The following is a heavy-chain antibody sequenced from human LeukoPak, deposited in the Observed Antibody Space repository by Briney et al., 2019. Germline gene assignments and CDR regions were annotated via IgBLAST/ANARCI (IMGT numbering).Heavy chain of an antibody. CDR3: ASLEYSSSQGRDY. CDR1: GFTFSSYW. V-gene: IGHV3-74*01. D-gene: IGHD6-6*01. Sequence: GGSLRLSCAASGFTFSSYWMHWVRQAPGKGLVWVSRINSDGSTTNYADSVKGRFTISGDNAKNTLYLQMNSLRAEDTAVYYCASLEYSSSQGRDYWGQGTLVTVSS. CDR2: INSDGSTT. J-gene: IGHJ4*02.